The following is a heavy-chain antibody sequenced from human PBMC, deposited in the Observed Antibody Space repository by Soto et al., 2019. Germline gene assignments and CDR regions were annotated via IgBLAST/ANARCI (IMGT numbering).Heavy chain of an antibody. V-gene: IGHV1-3*01. CDR1: GYTFTSYA. CDR2: INAGNGNT. J-gene: IGHJ4*02. Sequence: ASVKVSCKASGYTFTSYAMHWVRQAPGQRLEWMGWINAGNGNTKYSQKFQGRVTITRDTSASTAYMELSSLRSEDTAVYYCAREAVGRGVLYSAYYFDYWGQGTLVTVSS. CDR3: AREAVGRGVLYSAYYFDY. D-gene: IGHD3-10*01.